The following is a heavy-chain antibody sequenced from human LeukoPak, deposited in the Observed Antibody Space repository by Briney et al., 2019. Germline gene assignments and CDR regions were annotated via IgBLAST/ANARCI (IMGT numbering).Heavy chain of an antibody. V-gene: IGHV4-30-4*01. CDR1: GGSISSGDYY. Sequence: PSETLSLTCTVSGGSISSGDYYWSWIRQPPGKGLEWIGYIYYSGSTYYNPSLKSRVTISVDTSKNQFSLKLSSVTAADTAVYYCARDPASLWFGELLDPNYYYYGMDVWGQGTTVTVSS. J-gene: IGHJ6*02. D-gene: IGHD3-10*01. CDR2: IYYSGST. CDR3: ARDPASLWFGELLDPNYYYYGMDV.